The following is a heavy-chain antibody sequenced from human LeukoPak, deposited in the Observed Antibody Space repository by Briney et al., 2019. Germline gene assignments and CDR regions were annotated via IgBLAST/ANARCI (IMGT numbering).Heavy chain of an antibody. CDR2: MNPNSGNT. CDR3: ARRPINCIITNCYVDY. CDR1: VYTFTNFY. J-gene: IGHJ4*02. Sequence: ASVKVSCKASVYTFTNFYIHWVRQAPGQGLEWMGWMNPNSGNTSYAREFQDRVTMTRDTSLSTAYMELSRLRSDDTAVYFCARRPINCIITNCYVDYWGQGTLVTVSS. D-gene: IGHD2-2*01. V-gene: IGHV1-2*02.